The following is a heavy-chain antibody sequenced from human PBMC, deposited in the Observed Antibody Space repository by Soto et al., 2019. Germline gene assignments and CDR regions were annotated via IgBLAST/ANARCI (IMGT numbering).Heavy chain of an antibody. CDR2: INAGNGNT. V-gene: IGHV1-3*01. Sequence: ASVKVSCKASGYTFGSYAMRWVRQAPGQGLEWMGWINAGNGNTKYSQKFQGRVTIARDTSASTVYMELSSLRSEDTAVYYCARIGYCISSGCYAGGFDIWGQGTMVTVSS. CDR1: GYTFGSYA. J-gene: IGHJ3*02. CDR3: ARIGYCISSGCYAGGFDI. D-gene: IGHD2-2*01.